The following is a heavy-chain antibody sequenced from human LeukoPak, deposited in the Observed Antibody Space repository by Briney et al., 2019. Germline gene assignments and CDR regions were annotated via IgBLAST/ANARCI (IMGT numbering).Heavy chain of an antibody. CDR1: GGSFSGYF. J-gene: IGHJ4*02. CDR2: ITPSGST. CDR3: ARSYGSGSYVFDY. D-gene: IGHD3-10*01. Sequence: SETLSLTCVVYGGSFSGYFWSWIRQPPGKGLEWIGEITPSGSTNYSPSLKSRVSISIDTSKKKLSLRLTSMTAADTAVYYCARSYGSGSYVFDYRGQGTLVTVSS. V-gene: IGHV4-34*01.